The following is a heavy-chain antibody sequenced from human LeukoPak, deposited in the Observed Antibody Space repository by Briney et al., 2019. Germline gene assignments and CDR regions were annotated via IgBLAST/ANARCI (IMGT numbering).Heavy chain of an antibody. V-gene: IGHV3-15*01. D-gene: IGHD2-21*01. CDR3: AAGRVRDY. Sequence: KPAGSLRLSCAASGLTYSNALMTWVRQAPQKGLDWVGRIKSKIEGGTIDYGAPVKGRFTISRDDPENRMYLQINSMRSEDTAGSYCAAGRVRDYWGQGTLLTVSS. J-gene: IGHJ4*02. CDR2: IKSKIEGGTI. CDR1: GLTYSNAL.